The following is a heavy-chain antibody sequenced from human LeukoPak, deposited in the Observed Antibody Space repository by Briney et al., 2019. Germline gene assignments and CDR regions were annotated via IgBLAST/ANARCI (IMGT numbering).Heavy chain of an antibody. CDR2: IIPIFGTA. J-gene: IGHJ4*02. CDR3: ARDTGDFWSGYFL. CDR1: GGTFSSYA. V-gene: IGHV1-69*05. Sequence: SVKVSCKASGGTFSSYAISWVRQAPGQGLEWMGGIIPIFGTANYAQKFQGRVTITTDESTSTAYMELSSLRSEDTAVYYCARDTGDFWSGYFLWGQGTLVAVSS. D-gene: IGHD3-3*01.